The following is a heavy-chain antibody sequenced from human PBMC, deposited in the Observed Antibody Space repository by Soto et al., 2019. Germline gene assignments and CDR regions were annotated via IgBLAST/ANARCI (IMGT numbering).Heavy chain of an antibody. V-gene: IGHV3-23*01. CDR1: GFTFSSYA. CDR3: TKHMIALATASIY. CDR2: ISRGGDVT. Sequence: ASVKVSCLGSGFTFSSYAISWVRQAPGKGLEWVSAISRGGDVTYYSDSVKGRFTISRDNSKNTLLLQMDSLRAEDTALYYCTKHMIALATASIYWGQGALVTVSS. D-gene: IGHD3-16*01. J-gene: IGHJ4*02.